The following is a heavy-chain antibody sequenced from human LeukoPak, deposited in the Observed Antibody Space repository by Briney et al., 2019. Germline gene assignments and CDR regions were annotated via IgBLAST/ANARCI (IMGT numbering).Heavy chain of an antibody. J-gene: IGHJ4*02. CDR2: ISGSGGST. D-gene: IGHD3-3*01. V-gene: IGHV3-23*01. CDR3: AKYAVREIFFGDY. CDR1: GFTFSSYG. Sequence: GGTLRLSCAASGFTFSSYGMSWVRQAPGKGLEWISGISGSGGSTYYVDSVKGRFTISRDNSQNTLYLHMNSLRAEDTAVYYCAKYAVREIFFGDYWGQGTLVAVSS.